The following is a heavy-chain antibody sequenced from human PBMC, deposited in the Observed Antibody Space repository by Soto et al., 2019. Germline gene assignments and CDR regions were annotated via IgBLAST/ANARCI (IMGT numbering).Heavy chain of an antibody. J-gene: IGHJ6*03. CDR3: AREGSSSLRGGDYYYMDV. V-gene: IGHV3-21*01. D-gene: IGHD6-6*01. CDR1: GFTFSSYS. CDR2: ISSSSSYI. Sequence: EVQLVESGGGLVKPGGSLRLSCAASGFTFSSYSMNWVRQAPGKGLEWVSSISSSSSYIYYADSVKGRFTISRDNAKNSLYLQMNSLRAEDTAVYYCAREGSSSLRGGDYYYMDVWGKGTTVTVSS.